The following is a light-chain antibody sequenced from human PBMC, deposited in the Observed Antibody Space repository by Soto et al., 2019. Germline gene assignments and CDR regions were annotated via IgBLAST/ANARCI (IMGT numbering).Light chain of an antibody. CDR3: QQYGSSTWT. Sequence: EIVLTQSPGTLSLSPGERATHSRRASQSVSSSYLAWYQQKPGQAPRLLIYGASSRATGIPDRFSGSGSGTDFTLTISRLEPEDFAVYYCQQYGSSTWTFGQGTKVEIK. CDR2: GAS. CDR1: QSVSSSY. V-gene: IGKV3-20*01. J-gene: IGKJ1*01.